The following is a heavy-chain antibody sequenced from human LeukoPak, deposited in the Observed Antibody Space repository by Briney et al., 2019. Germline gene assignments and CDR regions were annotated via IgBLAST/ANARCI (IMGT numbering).Heavy chain of an antibody. CDR2: IYSSGGT. J-gene: IGHJ4*02. CDR3: ARHPGYSSLFDY. Sequence: SETLSLTCTVSGGSIRSYYWSWIRQPPGKELEWIGYIYSSGGTNYNPSLESRVTISVDTSKNQFSLKLSSVTAADTAIYYCARHPGYSSLFDYWGQGTLVTVSS. V-gene: IGHV4-4*09. D-gene: IGHD6-13*01. CDR1: GGSIRSYY.